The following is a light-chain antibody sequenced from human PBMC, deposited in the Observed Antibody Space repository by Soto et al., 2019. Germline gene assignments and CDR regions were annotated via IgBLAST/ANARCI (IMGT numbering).Light chain of an antibody. CDR3: TSYTSDNRNYV. V-gene: IGLV2-14*01. J-gene: IGLJ1*01. Sequence: QSALTQPPSASGTPGQRVTISCSGSSSNIGSNYVYWYQQLPGKAPKLMIYEVSNRPSGVSNRFSGSKSANTASLTISGLQADDEAHYYCTSYTSDNRNYVFGTGTKLTVL. CDR2: EVS. CDR1: SSNIGSNY.